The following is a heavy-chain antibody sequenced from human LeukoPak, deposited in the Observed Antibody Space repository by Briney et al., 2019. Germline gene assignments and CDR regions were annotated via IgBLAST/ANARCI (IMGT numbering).Heavy chain of an antibody. CDR1: GGTFSSYA. V-gene: IGHV1-69*05. Sequence: SVKVSCKASGGTFSSYAISWVRQAPGQGLEWMGGIIPIFGTANYAQKFQGRVTITTDEATSTAYMELSSLRSEATAVYYCATNLGGGYSYGHGAYWGQGTLVTVSS. J-gene: IGHJ4*02. CDR2: IIPIFGTA. D-gene: IGHD5-18*01. CDR3: ATNLGGGYSYGHGAY.